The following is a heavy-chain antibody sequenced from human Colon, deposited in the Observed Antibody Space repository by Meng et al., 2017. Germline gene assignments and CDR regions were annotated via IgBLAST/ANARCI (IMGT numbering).Heavy chain of an antibody. Sequence: SLKISCAASGFTFDDYDMHWVRQAPGKGLEWVSGISWNSGSIGYADSVKGRFTISRDNAKNSLYLQMNSLRAEDTALYYCAKAEGNYDFWSGPTYYFDYWGQGTRVTVSS. CDR2: ISWNSGSI. V-gene: IGHV3-9*01. CDR1: GFTFDDYD. D-gene: IGHD3-3*01. CDR3: AKAEGNYDFWSGPTYYFDY. J-gene: IGHJ4*01.